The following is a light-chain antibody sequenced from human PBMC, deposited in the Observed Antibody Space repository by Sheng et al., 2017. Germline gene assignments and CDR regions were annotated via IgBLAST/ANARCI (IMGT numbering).Light chain of an antibody. V-gene: IGKV3-15*01. Sequence: EIVMTQSPATLSVSPGERATLSCRASQSVSSNLAWYQQKPGQAPRLLIYGASTRATGIPVRFSGSGSGTEFTLTISSLQSEDFAVYYCQHYDNWLMYTFGQGTKLEI. CDR2: GAS. J-gene: IGKJ2*01. CDR3: QHYDNWLMYT. CDR1: QSVSSN.